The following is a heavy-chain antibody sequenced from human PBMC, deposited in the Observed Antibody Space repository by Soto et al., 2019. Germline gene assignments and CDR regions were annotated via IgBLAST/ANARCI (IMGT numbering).Heavy chain of an antibody. D-gene: IGHD2-2*01. CDR1: GGSISNKRYY. CDR3: ARHVSLGYCTPTSCDVLSWFDA. J-gene: IGHJ5*02. Sequence: SETLSLTCIVSGGSISNKRYYWGWIRQPPGKGLEWIGSIHYSGSTYDNPSLKSRVTISVDTSKNQLSLKLKSVTAADTAVYYCARHVSLGYCTPTSCDVLSWFDAWGQGTQVTVSS. CDR2: IHYSGST. V-gene: IGHV4-39*01.